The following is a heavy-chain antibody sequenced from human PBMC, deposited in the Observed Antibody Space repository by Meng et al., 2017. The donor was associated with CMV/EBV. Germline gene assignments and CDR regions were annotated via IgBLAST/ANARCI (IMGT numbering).Heavy chain of an antibody. V-gene: IGHV1-18*01. Sequence: ASVKVSRKASGYTFSNYGIAWVRQAPGQGLEWMGWITTDDDSRKKQGRATMTTDTSTSTAYMALRSLRAGDTAVYYCARGVPSAAAPRWVDPWGQGTLVTVSS. CDR1: GYTFSNYG. CDR2: ITTDDDSR. CDR3: ARGVPSAAAPRWVDP. J-gene: IGHJ5*02. D-gene: IGHD6-13*01.